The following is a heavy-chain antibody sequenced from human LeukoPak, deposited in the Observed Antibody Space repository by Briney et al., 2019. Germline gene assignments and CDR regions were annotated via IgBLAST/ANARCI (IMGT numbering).Heavy chain of an antibody. CDR3: ARGLWGVDY. D-gene: IGHD3-10*01. CDR1: GYTFTSYG. V-gene: IGHV1-18*01. J-gene: IGHJ4*02. Sequence: ASVKVSCKASGYTFTSYGISWVRQAPGQGLEWMGWISAYNGNTNYAQKLQGRVTITRNTSISTAYMELSSLRSEDTAVYYCARGLWGVDYWGQGTLVTVSS. CDR2: ISAYNGNT.